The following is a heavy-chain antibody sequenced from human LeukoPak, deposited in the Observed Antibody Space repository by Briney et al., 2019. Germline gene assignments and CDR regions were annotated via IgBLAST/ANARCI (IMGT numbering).Heavy chain of an antibody. J-gene: IGHJ5*02. CDR2: IYYSGIT. V-gene: IGHV4-59*12. CDR1: AGSISSYY. CDR3: ARAAVLLWFGELLERYNWFDP. Sequence: PSETLSLTCTVSAGSISSYYWNWIRQPPGKGLEWIGYIYYSGITNYNPSLKSRVTISVDTSKNQFSLKLSSVTAADTAVYYCARAAVLLWFGELLERYNWFDPWGQGTLVTVSS. D-gene: IGHD3-10*01.